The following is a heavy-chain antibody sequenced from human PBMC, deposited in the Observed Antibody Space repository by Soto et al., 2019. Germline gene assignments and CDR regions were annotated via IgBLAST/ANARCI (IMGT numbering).Heavy chain of an antibody. CDR3: ARGSVVGFDP. D-gene: IGHD2-15*01. V-gene: IGHV1-3*01. CDR1: GYTFTSYA. CDR2: INAGNGNT. J-gene: IGHJ5*02. Sequence: QVQLVQSGAEVKKPGASVKVSCKASGYTFTSYAMHWVRQAPGQRLEWMGWINAGNGNTKYLQKFQGRVTITRDTSASTAYMELSSLRSEDTAVYYCARGSVVGFDPWGQGTLVPVSS.